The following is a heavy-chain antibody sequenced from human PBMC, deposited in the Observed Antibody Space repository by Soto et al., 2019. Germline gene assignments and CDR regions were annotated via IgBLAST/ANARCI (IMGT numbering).Heavy chain of an antibody. Sequence: GGSLRLSCAASGFTFDDYTMHWVRQAPGKGLEWVSLISWDGGSTYYADSVKGRFTISRDNSKNSLYLQMNSLRTEDTALYYCAKDIGDYCSGGSCPATTLGYWGQGTLVTVSS. CDR3: AKDIGDYCSGGSCPATTLGY. V-gene: IGHV3-43*01. D-gene: IGHD2-15*01. J-gene: IGHJ4*02. CDR2: ISWDGGST. CDR1: GFTFDDYT.